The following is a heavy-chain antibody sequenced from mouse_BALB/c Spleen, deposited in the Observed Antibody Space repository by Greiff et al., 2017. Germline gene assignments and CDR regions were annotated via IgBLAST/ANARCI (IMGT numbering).Heavy chain of an antibody. Sequence: VQLQESGPGLVAPSQSLSITCTVSGFSLTSYGVHWVRQPPGKGLEWLGVIWAGGSTNYNSALMSRLSISKDNSKSQVFLKMNSLQTDDTAMYYCARDGYYGSSLFAYWGQGTLVTVSA. V-gene: IGHV2-9*02. J-gene: IGHJ3*01. D-gene: IGHD1-1*01. CDR3: ARDGYYGSSLFAY. CDR1: GFSLTSYG. CDR2: IWAGGST.